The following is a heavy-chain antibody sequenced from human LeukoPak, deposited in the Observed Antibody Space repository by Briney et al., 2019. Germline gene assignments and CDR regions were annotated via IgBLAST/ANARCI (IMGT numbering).Heavy chain of an antibody. Sequence: GGSLRLSCAVSGFPFSIYEMNWVRQAPGKGREWVSNIGSSGTTIYYADSVKGRFSISRDNAKSSLYLQMNSLRVEDTAVYYCALLAVASDFDYWGQGALVTVSS. V-gene: IGHV3-48*03. CDR1: GFPFSIYE. CDR2: IGSSGTTI. CDR3: ALLAVASDFDY. J-gene: IGHJ4*02. D-gene: IGHD6-19*01.